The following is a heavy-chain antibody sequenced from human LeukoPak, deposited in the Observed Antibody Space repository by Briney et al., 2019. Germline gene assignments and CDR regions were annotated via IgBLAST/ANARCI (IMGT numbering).Heavy chain of an antibody. D-gene: IGHD1-26*01. Sequence: SETLSLTCTVSGASLSRYYWTWIRQPPGKGLEWIGYIHYSGSTNYNASLKRRLAISVDTSKNQISMKLTSVTAADTAVYYCATYSDSDYTVFDSWGQGTLVSVSS. V-gene: IGHV4-59*01. CDR2: IHYSGST. CDR1: GASLSRYY. J-gene: IGHJ4*02. CDR3: ATYSDSDYTVFDS.